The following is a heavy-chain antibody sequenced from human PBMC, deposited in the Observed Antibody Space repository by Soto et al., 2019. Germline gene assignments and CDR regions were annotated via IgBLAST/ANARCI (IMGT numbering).Heavy chain of an antibody. Sequence: QVQLVESGGGVVQPGRSLRLSCAASGFTFSSYAMHWVRQAPGKGLEWVAVISYDGSNKYYADSVKGRFTISRDNSKNTLYLQMNSLRAEDTAVYYCARDSGYSGYVYFDYWGQGTLVTVSS. CDR2: ISYDGSNK. V-gene: IGHV3-30-3*01. J-gene: IGHJ4*02. D-gene: IGHD5-12*01. CDR3: ARDSGYSGYVYFDY. CDR1: GFTFSSYA.